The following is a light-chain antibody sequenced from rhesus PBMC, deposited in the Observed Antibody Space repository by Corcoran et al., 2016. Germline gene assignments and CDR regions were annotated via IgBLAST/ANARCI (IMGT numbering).Light chain of an antibody. Sequence: DIQMTQSPSSLSASEGDTVTITCRASQGISSWLAWYQQNTGKAPKLLVYKASSLQSGVPLRFSGIGSGTDFSLTLSSLQSEHFATDSFQQYYSRPCRFGQGTKV. V-gene: IGKV1-22*01. CDR2: KAS. CDR1: QGISSW. J-gene: IGKJ2*01. CDR3: QQYYSRPCR.